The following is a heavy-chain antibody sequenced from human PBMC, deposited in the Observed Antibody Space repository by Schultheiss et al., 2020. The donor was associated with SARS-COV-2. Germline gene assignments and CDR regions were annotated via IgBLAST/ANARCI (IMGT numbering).Heavy chain of an antibody. CDR2: INHSGST. CDR1: GFTFSDYA. Sequence: GSLRLSCAASGFTFSDYALSWVRQAPGKGLEWIGEINHSGSTNYNPSLKSRVTISVDTSKNQFSLKLSSVTAADTAVYYCARGLKYSSSYRSAPYYMDVWGKGTTVTVSS. V-gene: IGHV4-34*01. J-gene: IGHJ6*03. CDR3: ARGLKYSSSYRSAPYYMDV. D-gene: IGHD6-6*01.